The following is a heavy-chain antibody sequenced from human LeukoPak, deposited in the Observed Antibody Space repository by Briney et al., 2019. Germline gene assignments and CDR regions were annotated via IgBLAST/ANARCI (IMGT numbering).Heavy chain of an antibody. CDR2: ISGSGGST. CDR3: AKDSRIVVVPAASFDH. D-gene: IGHD2-2*01. Sequence: PGGALRLSCAASGFTFSSYAMSWVRQAPGKGLEWVSAISGSGGSTYYADSVKGRFTISRDNSKNTLYLQMNSLRAEDTAVYYCAKDSRIVVVPAASFDHRGQGTLVTVSS. J-gene: IGHJ4*02. V-gene: IGHV3-23*01. CDR1: GFTFSSYA.